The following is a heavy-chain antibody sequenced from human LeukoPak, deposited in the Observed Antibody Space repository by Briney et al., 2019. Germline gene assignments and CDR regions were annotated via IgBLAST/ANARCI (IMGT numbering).Heavy chain of an antibody. V-gene: IGHV1-46*01. Sequence: ASVKVSCKASGYAFPNYFMHWVRQAPGQGLEWMGIINPSGGSTTYAQKFQGRVTMTRDTSTNTVYMELSSLTSEDTAVYYCASLGAYLSSFDYWGQGTLVTVSS. CDR1: GYAFPNYF. D-gene: IGHD3-10*01. CDR3: ASLGAYLSSFDY. J-gene: IGHJ4*02. CDR2: INPSGGST.